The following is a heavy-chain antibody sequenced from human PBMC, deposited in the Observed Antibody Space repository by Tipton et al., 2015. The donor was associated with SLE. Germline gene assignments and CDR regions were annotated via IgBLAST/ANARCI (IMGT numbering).Heavy chain of an antibody. CDR3: ARDPIYYDSSGYPYYYYYGMDV. V-gene: IGHV3-21*05. CDR2: ISSSSSYT. Sequence: SLRLSCAASGSTFSSYAMHWVRQAPGKGLEWVSYISSSSSYTNYADSVKGRFTISRDNAKNSLYLQMNSLRAEDTAVYYCARDPIYYDSSGYPYYYYYGMDVWGQGTTVTVSS. CDR1: GSTFSSYA. J-gene: IGHJ6*02. D-gene: IGHD3-22*01.